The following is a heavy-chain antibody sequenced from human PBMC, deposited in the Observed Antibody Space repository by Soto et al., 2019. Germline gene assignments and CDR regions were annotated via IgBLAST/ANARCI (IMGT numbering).Heavy chain of an antibody. Sequence: PGGSLRLSCATSGFIFTTYAMNWVRQAPGKGLEWVSAVSSSGESTFYAESVRGRFTISRGNSLNTLYLQMRSLRPDDTAVYFCAHPRGYGVFDAVDIWGQGTMVTVSS. J-gene: IGHJ3*02. D-gene: IGHD4-17*01. V-gene: IGHV3-23*01. CDR3: AHPRGYGVFDAVDI. CDR1: GFIFTTYA. CDR2: VSSSGEST.